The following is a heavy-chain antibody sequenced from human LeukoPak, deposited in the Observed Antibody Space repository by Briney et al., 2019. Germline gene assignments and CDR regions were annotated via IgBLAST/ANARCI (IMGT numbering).Heavy chain of an antibody. CDR3: ARAPMVLLWFGESNGPFDY. CDR2: ISAYNGNT. D-gene: IGHD3-10*01. CDR1: GYTFTDYY. V-gene: IGHV1-18*04. J-gene: IGHJ4*02. Sequence: ASVKVSCKASGYTFTDYYMNWVRQAPGQGLEWMGWISAYNGNTNYAQKLQGRVTMTTDTSTSTAYMELRSLRSDDTAVYYCARAPMVLLWFGESNGPFDYWGQGTLVTVSS.